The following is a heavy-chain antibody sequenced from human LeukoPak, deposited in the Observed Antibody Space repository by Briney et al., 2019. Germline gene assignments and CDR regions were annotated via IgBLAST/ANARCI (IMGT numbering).Heavy chain of an antibody. D-gene: IGHD6-13*01. CDR2: INWNGGST. CDR1: GFTFDDYG. J-gene: IGHJ4*02. V-gene: IGHV3-20*04. CDR3: ARTHRLYSSSWYYFDY. Sequence: PGVSLRLSCAASGFTFDDYGMSWVRQAPGNGLEWVSGINWNGGSTGYADSVKGRFTISRDNAKNSLYLQMNSLRAEDTALYYCARTHRLYSSSWYYFDYWGQGTLVTVSS.